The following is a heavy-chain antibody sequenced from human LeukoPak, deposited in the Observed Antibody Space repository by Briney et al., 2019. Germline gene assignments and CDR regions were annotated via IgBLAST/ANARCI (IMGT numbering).Heavy chain of an antibody. Sequence: PSETLSLTCTVSGGSISSVDYYWSWFRQPPGKGLGGIGYIYYSGSTYYNPSLKSRVTISVDTSKNQFSLKLSSVTAADTAVYYCARAHDYGSGSFDYWGQGTLVTVSS. D-gene: IGHD3-10*01. V-gene: IGHV4-30-4*01. J-gene: IGHJ4*02. CDR3: ARAHDYGSGSFDY. CDR2: IYYSGST. CDR1: GGSISSVDYY.